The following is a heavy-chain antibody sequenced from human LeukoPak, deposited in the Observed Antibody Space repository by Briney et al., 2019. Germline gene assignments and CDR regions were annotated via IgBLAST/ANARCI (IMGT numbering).Heavy chain of an antibody. CDR2: IYYSGST. CDR3: ARRPRAGWFDP. CDR1: GGSTSSSSYY. V-gene: IGHV4-39*01. Sequence: SETLSLTCTVSGGSTSSSSYYWGWIRQPPGKGLEWTGSIYYSGSTYYNPSLKSRVTISVDTSKNQFSLKLRFVTAADTAVYYCARRPRAGWFDPWGQGTLVTVSS. J-gene: IGHJ5*02.